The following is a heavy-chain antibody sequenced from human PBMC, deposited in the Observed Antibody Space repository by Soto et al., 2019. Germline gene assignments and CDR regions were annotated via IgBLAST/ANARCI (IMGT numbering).Heavy chain of an antibody. D-gene: IGHD3-16*01. CDR3: AASLRPVMITPDGYPQFSFDN. CDR1: GVSVTDFY. J-gene: IGHJ4*02. CDR2: LYNSGNT. Sequence: PSETLSLTCSVSGVSVTDFYWSWIRQSPGKGLESIGYLYNSGNTNYNPSLESRVTISVDTSKNQFSLSLRSVTAADTAVYFCAASLRPVMITPDGYPQFSFDNWGQGSLVTVSS. V-gene: IGHV4-59*02.